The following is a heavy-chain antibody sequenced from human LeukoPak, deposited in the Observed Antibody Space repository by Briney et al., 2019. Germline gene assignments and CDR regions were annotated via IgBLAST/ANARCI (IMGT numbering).Heavy chain of an antibody. CDR2: IYSGGST. J-gene: IGHJ5*02. Sequence: GGSLRLSCAASGFTVSSNYMSWVRQAPGKGLEWVSVIYSGGSTYYADSVKGRFTISRDNAKNSLYLQMNSLRAEDTAVYYCASGYSSSWYWGNWFDPWGQGTLVTVSS. CDR3: ASGYSSSWYWGNWFDP. CDR1: GFTVSSNY. D-gene: IGHD6-13*01. V-gene: IGHV3-53*01.